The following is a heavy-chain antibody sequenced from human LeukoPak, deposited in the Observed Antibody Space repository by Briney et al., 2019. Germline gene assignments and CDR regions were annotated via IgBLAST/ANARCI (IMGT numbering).Heavy chain of an antibody. CDR3: ARLGNYDSGGYYLDY. V-gene: IGHV4-39*01. Sequence: PSETLSLTCTVSGGSISSSSDYWGWIRQPPGKGLEWIGSIYYSGSTYYNPSLKSRVTISVDTSKNQFSLKLTSVTAADTAVYYCARLGNYDSGGYYLDYWGQGVLVTVSS. CDR2: IYYSGST. J-gene: IGHJ4*02. CDR1: GGSISSSSDY. D-gene: IGHD3-22*01.